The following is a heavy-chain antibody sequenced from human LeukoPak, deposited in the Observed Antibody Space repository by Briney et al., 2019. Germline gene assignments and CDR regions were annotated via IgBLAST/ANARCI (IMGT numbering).Heavy chain of an antibody. CDR3: ARARWEYSSSPGAFDI. D-gene: IGHD6-6*01. J-gene: IGHJ3*02. Sequence: GGSLRISCAASGFSFSSYAMSWVRQAPGEGLEWVSGLSDSGGNTIYADSVKGRFTISRDNSKNTLFLQMNSLRAEDTAVYYCARARWEYSSSPGAFDIWGQGTMVTVSS. CDR1: GFSFSSYA. V-gene: IGHV3-23*01. CDR2: LSDSGGNT.